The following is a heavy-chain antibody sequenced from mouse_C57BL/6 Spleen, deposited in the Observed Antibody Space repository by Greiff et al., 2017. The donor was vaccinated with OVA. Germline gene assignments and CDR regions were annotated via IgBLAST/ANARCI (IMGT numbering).Heavy chain of an antibody. CDR3: ARPTTVVPYYFDY. CDR1: GYTFTSYG. CDR2: IYPRSGNT. V-gene: IGHV1-81*01. Sequence: VKLQESGAELARPGASVKLSCKASGYTFTSYGISWVKQRTGQGLEWIGEIYPRSGNTYYNEKFKGKATLTADKSSSTAYMELRSLTSEDSAVYFCARPTTVVPYYFDYWGQGTTLTVSS. D-gene: IGHD1-1*01. J-gene: IGHJ2*01.